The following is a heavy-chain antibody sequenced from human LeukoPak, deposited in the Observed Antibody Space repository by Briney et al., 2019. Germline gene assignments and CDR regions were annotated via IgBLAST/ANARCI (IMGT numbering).Heavy chain of an antibody. V-gene: IGHV3-15*01. J-gene: IGHJ4*02. CDR1: GFIFNNAW. D-gene: IGHD6-13*01. Sequence: GGSLRLSCAASGFIFNNAWMSWVRQAPGKGLEWGGRIQSKTDGGTTDYAAPVKGRFTISRDDSKNTLYLQMNSLKTEDTAVYYCATFNGYSSNFYKYWGQGTLVTVSS. CDR2: IQSKTDGGTT. CDR3: ATFNGYSSNFYKY.